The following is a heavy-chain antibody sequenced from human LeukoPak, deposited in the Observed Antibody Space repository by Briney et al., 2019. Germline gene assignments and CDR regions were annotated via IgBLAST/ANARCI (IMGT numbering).Heavy chain of an antibody. CDR2: IYHSGST. CDR1: GGSISSGGFS. CDR3: ARGGSYGDYVLDY. D-gene: IGHD4-17*01. V-gene: IGHV4-30-2*01. J-gene: IGHJ4*02. Sequence: PSQTLSLTCAVSGGSISSGGFSWSWVRQPPRKGLEWIGYIYHSGSTYYNPSLKSRVTISVDRSKNQFSLKLSSVTAADTAVYYCARGGSYGDYVLDYWGQGTLVTVSS.